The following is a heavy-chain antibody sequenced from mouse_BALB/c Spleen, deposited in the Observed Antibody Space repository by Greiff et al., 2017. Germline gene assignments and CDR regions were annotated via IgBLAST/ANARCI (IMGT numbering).Heavy chain of an antibody. CDR2: ISSGGSYT. D-gene: IGHD3-3*01. CDR3: ARHKGRGYFDY. CDR1: GFTFSSYG. J-gene: IGHJ2*01. Sequence: EVQLVDSGGDLVKPGGSLKLSCAASGFTFSSYGMSWVRQTPDKRLEWVANISSGGSYTYYPDSVKGRFTISRDNAKNTLYLQMSSLKSEDTAMYYCARHKGRGYFDYWGQGTTRTVSS. V-gene: IGHV5-6*01.